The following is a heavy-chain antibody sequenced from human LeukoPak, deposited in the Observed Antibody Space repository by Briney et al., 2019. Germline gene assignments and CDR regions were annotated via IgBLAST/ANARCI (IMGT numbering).Heavy chain of an antibody. CDR3: AQERRDGHKDDAFHI. D-gene: IGHD5-24*01. CDR2: IYSDGTT. J-gene: IGHJ3*02. Sequence: GSLRLSCAASGFTVSTNFLSWVRQAPGKGLEWVSIIYSDGTTHYADSVRGRFDISRDTFRNTVFLQMNSLRAEDTAVYYCAQERRDGHKDDAFHIWGQGTLVTVS. V-gene: IGHV3-53*01. CDR1: GFTVSTNF.